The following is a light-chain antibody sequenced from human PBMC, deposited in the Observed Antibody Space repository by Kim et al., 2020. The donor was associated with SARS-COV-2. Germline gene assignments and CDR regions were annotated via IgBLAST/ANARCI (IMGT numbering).Light chain of an antibody. J-gene: IGKJ1*01. CDR2: AAT. CDR3: LQYKSYPLT. CDR1: QDIGNN. Sequence: ASLGDRVTITCRASQDIGNNLAWFQQKPGTAPKRLIYAATTFQSGVPSRFSGSGFGTEFTLTISGLQPEDFASYYCLQYKSYPLTFGQGTKVDIK. V-gene: IGKV1-17*03.